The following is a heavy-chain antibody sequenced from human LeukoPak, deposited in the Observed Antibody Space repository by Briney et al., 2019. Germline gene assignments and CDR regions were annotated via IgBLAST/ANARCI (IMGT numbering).Heavy chain of an antibody. V-gene: IGHV4-61*01. CDR2: IYYNGGT. Sequence: SETLSLTCSVSGDSVSSGSHYWSWIRQPPGKGLEWIGYIYYNGGTEYSPSLKSRVNISLDTSKNQFSLKLSSVTVADTALYYCARVGKYRMTYSYFDFWGQGALVTVSS. CDR1: GDSVSSGSHY. D-gene: IGHD2-15*01. CDR3: ARVGKYRMTYSYFDF. J-gene: IGHJ4*02.